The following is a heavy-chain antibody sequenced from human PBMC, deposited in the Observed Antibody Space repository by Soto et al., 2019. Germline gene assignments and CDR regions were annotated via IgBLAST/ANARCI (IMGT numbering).Heavy chain of an antibody. D-gene: IGHD3-10*01. J-gene: IGHJ6*02. CDR1: GYTFTSYD. CDR3: ARVPYYYGSGLGIANTYYYYGMDV. V-gene: IGHV1-8*01. CDR2: MNPNSGNT. Sequence: GASVKVSCKASGYTFTSYDINWVRQATGQGLEWMGWMNPNSGNTGYAQKFQGRVTMTRNTSISTAYMELSSLRSEDTAVYYCARVPYYYGSGLGIANTYYYYGMDVWGQGTTVTVSS.